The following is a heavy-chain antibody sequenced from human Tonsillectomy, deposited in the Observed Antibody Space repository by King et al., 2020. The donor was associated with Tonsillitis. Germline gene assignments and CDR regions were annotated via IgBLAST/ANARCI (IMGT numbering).Heavy chain of an antibody. CDR1: GGSISSGGYY. CDR3: ASLTSDQWLPLEKNWFDP. V-gene: IGHV4-31*03. CDR2: IYYSGST. Sequence: QLQLQESGPGLVKPSQTLSLTCTVSGGSISSGGYYWSWMRQHPGKGLEWIGYIYYSGSTYYNPSLKSRVTISVDTSKNQFSLKLSSVTAADTAVYYCASLTSDQWLPLEKNWFDPWGQGTLVTVSS. J-gene: IGHJ5*02. D-gene: IGHD5-18*01.